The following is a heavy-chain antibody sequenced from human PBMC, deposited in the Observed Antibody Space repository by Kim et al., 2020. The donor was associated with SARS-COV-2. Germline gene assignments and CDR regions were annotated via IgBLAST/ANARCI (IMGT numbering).Heavy chain of an antibody. CDR3: AKDGIAVAGLDY. J-gene: IGHJ4*02. Sequence: YYADSVKVRFTISRDNSKNSLYLQMSSLRAEDTAVYYCAKDGIAVAGLDYWGQGTLVTVSS. D-gene: IGHD6-19*01. V-gene: IGHV3-23*01.